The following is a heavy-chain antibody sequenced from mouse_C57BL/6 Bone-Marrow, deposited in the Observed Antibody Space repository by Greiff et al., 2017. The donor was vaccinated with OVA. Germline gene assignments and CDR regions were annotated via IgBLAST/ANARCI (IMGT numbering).Heavy chain of an antibody. D-gene: IGHD1-2*01. CDR2: IHPSDSDT. J-gene: IGHJ2*01. CDR3: AIRGPPLLRPYYFDY. V-gene: IGHV1-74*01. Sequence: QVQLKQPGAELVKPGASVKVSCKASGYTFTSYWMHWVKQRPGQGLEWIGRIHPSDSDTNYNQKFKGKATLTVDKSSSTAYMQLSSLTSEDSAVYYCAIRGPPLLRPYYFDYWGQGTTLTVSS. CDR1: GYTFTSYW.